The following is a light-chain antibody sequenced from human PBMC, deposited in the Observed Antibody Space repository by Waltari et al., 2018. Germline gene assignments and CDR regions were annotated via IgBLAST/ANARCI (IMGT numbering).Light chain of an antibody. J-gene: IGKJ1*01. V-gene: IGKV1-39*01. CDR3: QQTYNTWT. CDR2: GAS. CDR1: QSIDKF. Sequence: DIQMTQSPSSLSASVGDRVTITCRASQSIDKFLNWYQQKPGKAPKLLIDGASSLHSGVPSRFSGSGSGTDFTLTITSLQPEDCATYYCQQTYNTWTFGRGTKVEIK.